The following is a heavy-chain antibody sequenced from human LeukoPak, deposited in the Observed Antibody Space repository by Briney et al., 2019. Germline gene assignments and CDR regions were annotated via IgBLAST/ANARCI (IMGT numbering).Heavy chain of an antibody. D-gene: IGHD2-2*01. J-gene: IGHJ4*02. CDR2: INYSGST. V-gene: IGHV4-34*01. CDR1: GGSFSGYY. CDR3: ARGPDIVVVPAAIGPSSFDY. Sequence: SETLSLTCAVYGGSFSGYYWSWIRQPPGKGLEWIGEINYSGSTNYNPSLKSRVTISVDASKNQFSLTMSSVTAADTAVYYCARGPDIVVVPAAIGPSSFDYWGQGTLVTVSS.